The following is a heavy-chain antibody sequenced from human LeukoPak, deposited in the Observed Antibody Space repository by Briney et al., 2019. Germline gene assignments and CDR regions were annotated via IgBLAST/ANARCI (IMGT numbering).Heavy chain of an antibody. Sequence: PSETLSLTCAVSGGSIIGSYWTWIRQSPAQGLQFIGYIYNTLDVNYNPSLKSRVNISIDMSTNQFSLRLNSVPAADTAIYYCARSRYYDTTGYNPTYYFDSWGQGALVTVSS. CDR1: GGSIIGSY. CDR3: ARSRYYDTTGYNPTYYFDS. D-gene: IGHD3-22*01. J-gene: IGHJ4*02. V-gene: IGHV4-59*01. CDR2: IYNTLDV.